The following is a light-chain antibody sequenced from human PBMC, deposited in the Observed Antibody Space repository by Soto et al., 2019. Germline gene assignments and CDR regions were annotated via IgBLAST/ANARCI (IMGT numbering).Light chain of an antibody. CDR2: DNT. CDR1: RSNIGAGYA. V-gene: IGLV1-40*01. CDR3: QSYDTSLSASV. J-gene: IGLJ2*01. Sequence: QSVLTQPPSVSGAPGQRVTISCTGSRSNIGAGYAVHWYQQLPGTAPKLLIYDNTNRPSGVPDRFSASESGTSASLAITGLQSEDEPDYYCQSYDTSLSASVFGRGTKVTVL.